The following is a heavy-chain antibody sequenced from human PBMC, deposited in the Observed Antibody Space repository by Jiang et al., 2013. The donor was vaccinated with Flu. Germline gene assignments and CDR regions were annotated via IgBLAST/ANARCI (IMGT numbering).Heavy chain of an antibody. CDR3: ARSGNCSSISCLKWFDP. CDR2: ISSSSRTI. V-gene: IGHV3-48*02. D-gene: IGHD2-2*01. J-gene: IGHJ5*02. Sequence: ISSSSRTIYYADSVKGRFTISRDNAEDSLYLQMDSLRDEDTAVYYCARSGNCSSISCLKWFDPWGQGTLVTVSS.